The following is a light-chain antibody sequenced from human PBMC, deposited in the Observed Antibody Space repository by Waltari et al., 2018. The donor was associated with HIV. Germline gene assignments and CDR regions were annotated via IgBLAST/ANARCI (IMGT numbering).Light chain of an antibody. J-gene: IGLJ2*01. CDR3: SSYTSSDTVV. CDR1: SSDVGGYNA. V-gene: IGLV2-14*01. CDR2: EVS. Sequence: QSALTQPASVSGSPGQSISISCTGTSSDVGGYNAVSWYQQHPAKAPKLVILEVSNRPSGVSNRFSGSKSGTMASLTISGLQAEDEAYYYCSSYTSSDTVVFGGGTKVTVL.